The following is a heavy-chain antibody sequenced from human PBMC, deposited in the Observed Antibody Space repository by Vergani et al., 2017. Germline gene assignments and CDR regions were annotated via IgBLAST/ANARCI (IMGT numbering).Heavy chain of an antibody. CDR2: INHSGST. J-gene: IGHJ2*01. CDR1: GGSFSGYY. Sequence: QVQLQQWGAGLLKPSETLSLTCAVYGGSFSGYYWSWIRQPPGKGLEWIGEINHSGSTNYNPSLKSRLTISVDTSKNQFSLKLSSVTAAGPAGYYCARGGVRPVPRAQGIAARPDKYFDLWGRGTLVTVSS. CDR3: ARGGVRPVPRAQGIAARPDKYFDL. D-gene: IGHD6-6*01. V-gene: IGHV4-34*01.